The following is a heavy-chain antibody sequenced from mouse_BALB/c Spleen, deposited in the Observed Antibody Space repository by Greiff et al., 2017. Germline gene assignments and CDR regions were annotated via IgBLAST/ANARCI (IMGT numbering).Heavy chain of an antibody. J-gene: IGHJ4*01. V-gene: IGHV1-5*01. CDR3: TRTYYGNYRASDAMDY. CDR2: IYPGNSDT. Sequence: EVQLQQSGTVLARPGASVKMSCKASGYSFTSYWMHWVKQRPGQGLEWIGAIYPGNSDTSYNQKFKGKAKLTAVTSASTAYMELSSLTNEDSAVYYCTRTYYGNYRASDAMDYWGQGTSVTVSS. D-gene: IGHD2-10*01. CDR1: GYSFTSYW.